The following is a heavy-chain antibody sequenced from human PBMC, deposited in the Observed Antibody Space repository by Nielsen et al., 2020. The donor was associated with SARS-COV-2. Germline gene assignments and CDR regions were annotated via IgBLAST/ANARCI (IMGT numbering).Heavy chain of an antibody. D-gene: IGHD6-13*01. CDR3: ARDLIAAAGTGPSFYYYYGMDV. CDR2: IIPIFGTA. Sequence: SVKVSCKASGGTFSSYAISWVRQAPGQGLEWMGGIIPIFGTANYAQKFQGRVTITRDTSASTAYMELSSLRSEDTAVYYCARDLIAAAGTGPSFYYYYGMDVWGQGTTVTVSS. CDR1: GGTFSSYA. V-gene: IGHV1-69*05. J-gene: IGHJ6*02.